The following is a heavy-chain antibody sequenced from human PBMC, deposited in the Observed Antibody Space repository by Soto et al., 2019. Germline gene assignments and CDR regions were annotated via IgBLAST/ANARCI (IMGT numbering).Heavy chain of an antibody. Sequence: PGGSLRLSCAASGFTFSSYAMHWVRQAPGKGLEWVAVISYDGSNKYYADSVKGRFTISRDNSKNTLYLQMNSLRAEDTAVYYCARVMLEYGDYIERYYYYGMDVWGQGTTVTVSS. D-gene: IGHD4-17*01. CDR1: GFTFSSYA. J-gene: IGHJ6*02. V-gene: IGHV3-30-3*01. CDR2: ISYDGSNK. CDR3: ARVMLEYGDYIERYYYYGMDV.